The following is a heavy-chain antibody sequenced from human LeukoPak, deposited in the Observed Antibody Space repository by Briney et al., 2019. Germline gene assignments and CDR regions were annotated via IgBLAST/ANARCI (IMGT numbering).Heavy chain of an antibody. CDR2: ISSSGSTI. V-gene: IGHV3-48*03. CDR1: GFTFSSYE. D-gene: IGHD6-19*01. J-gene: IGHJ6*03. CDR3: AREVVAVAGTGLYYYYYMDV. Sequence: GGSLRLSCAASGFTFSSYEMNWVRQAPGKGLEWVSYISSSGSTIYYADSVKGRFTISRDNAKNSLYLQMNSLRAEDTAVYYCAREVVAVAGTGLYYYYYMDVWGKGTTVTISS.